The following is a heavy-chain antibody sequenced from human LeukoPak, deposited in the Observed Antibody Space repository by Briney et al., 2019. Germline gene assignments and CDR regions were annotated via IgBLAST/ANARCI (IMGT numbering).Heavy chain of an antibody. CDR1: GFTFSSYA. J-gene: IGHJ4*02. Sequence: GGSLRLSCAASGFTFSSYAMSWVRQAPGKGLEWVSAISGSGGSTYYADSVKGRLTISRDNSKNTLYLQMNSLRAEDTAVYYCAKGSGTRWLRRGYFDYWGQGTLVTVSS. CDR3: AKGSGTRWLRRGYFDY. V-gene: IGHV3-23*01. D-gene: IGHD5-12*01. CDR2: ISGSGGST.